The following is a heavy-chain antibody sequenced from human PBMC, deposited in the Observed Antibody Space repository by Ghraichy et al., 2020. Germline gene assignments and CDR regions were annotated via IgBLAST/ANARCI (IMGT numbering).Heavy chain of an antibody. D-gene: IGHD3-22*01. Sequence: GESLNISCKGSGYSFTSYWIGWVRQMPGKGLEWMGIIYPGDSDTRYSPSFQGQVTISADKSISTAYLQWSSLKASDTAMYYCARHQHYYDSSGYAFDYWGQGTLVTVSS. J-gene: IGHJ4*02. CDR2: IYPGDSDT. CDR1: GYSFTSYW. V-gene: IGHV5-51*01. CDR3: ARHQHYYDSSGYAFDY.